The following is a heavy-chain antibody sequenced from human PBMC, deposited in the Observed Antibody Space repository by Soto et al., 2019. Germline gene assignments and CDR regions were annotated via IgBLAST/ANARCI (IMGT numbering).Heavy chain of an antibody. V-gene: IGHV1-2*04. J-gene: IGHJ2*01. CDR3: ARDPAGGWNWYFDL. CDR2: INPNSGGT. CDR1: GYTFTGCY. D-gene: IGHD6-19*01. Sequence: GASVKVSCKASGYTFTGCYMHWARQAPGQGLEWMGWINPNSGGTNYAQKFQGWVTMTRDTSISTAYMELSRLRSDDTAVYYCARDPAGGWNWYFDLWGRGTLVTVSS.